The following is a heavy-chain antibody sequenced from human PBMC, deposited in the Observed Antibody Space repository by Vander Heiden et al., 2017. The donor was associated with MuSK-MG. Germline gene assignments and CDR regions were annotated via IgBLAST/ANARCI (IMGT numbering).Heavy chain of an antibody. CDR3: ARDAPAYSNYYYYYGMDV. V-gene: IGHV3-21*01. CDR1: GFTFSSYS. Sequence: EVQLVESGGGLVKTGGSLRLSCAASGFTFSSYSMNWLRRAPGKGLEWVSSISSSSSYIYYADSVKGRFTISRDNAKNSLYLQMNSLRAEDTAVYYCARDAPAYSNYYYYYGMDVWGQGTTVTVSS. CDR2: ISSSSSYI. D-gene: IGHD4-4*01. J-gene: IGHJ6*02.